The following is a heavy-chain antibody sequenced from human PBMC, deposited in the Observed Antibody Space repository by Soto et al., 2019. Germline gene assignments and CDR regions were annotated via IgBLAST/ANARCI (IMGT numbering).Heavy chain of an antibody. V-gene: IGHV1-69*01. J-gene: IGHJ6*01. CDR1: GGIFTNNA. D-gene: IGHD2-15*01. Sequence: QVQVVQSGAEVKKPGSSVKVSCKVSGGIFTNNAISWVRQAPGQGLEWLGGVIPLFDTAYYAQIFRGRLRISADCASSTAYMELSGLTSADTAVDFCATGGHDDGYNFYHGMDVWGQGTTVTVSA. CDR3: ATGGHDDGYNFYHGMDV. CDR2: VIPLFDTA.